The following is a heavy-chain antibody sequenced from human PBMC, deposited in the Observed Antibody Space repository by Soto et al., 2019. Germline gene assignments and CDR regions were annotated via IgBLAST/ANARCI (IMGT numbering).Heavy chain of an antibody. CDR3: AREITAYWYFDL. V-gene: IGHV1-8*01. J-gene: IGHJ2*01. D-gene: IGHD3-16*01. Sequence: QVQLVQSGAEVKKPGASVKVSCKASGYTFTSYDINWVRQATGQGLEWMGWMNPNSGNTGYAQKFQGRITMSRNTSISTAYMELSSLRSEDTAVYYCAREITAYWYFDLWGRGTLVTVSS. CDR2: MNPNSGNT. CDR1: GYTFTSYD.